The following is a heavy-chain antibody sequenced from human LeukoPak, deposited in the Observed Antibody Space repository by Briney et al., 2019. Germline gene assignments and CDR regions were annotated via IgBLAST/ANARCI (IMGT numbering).Heavy chain of an antibody. CDR3: ARSTRGVPAAIHWAYYYYYMDV. D-gene: IGHD2-2*02. Sequence: SETLSLTCTVSGYSISSGYHWGWIRQPPGKGLEWIGNIYHSGSTYYNPSLKSRVTISVDTSKNQFSLKLSSVTAADTAVYYCARSTRGVPAAIHWAYYYYYMDVWGKGTTVTVSS. CDR1: GYSISSGYH. CDR2: IYHSGST. J-gene: IGHJ6*03. V-gene: IGHV4-38-2*02.